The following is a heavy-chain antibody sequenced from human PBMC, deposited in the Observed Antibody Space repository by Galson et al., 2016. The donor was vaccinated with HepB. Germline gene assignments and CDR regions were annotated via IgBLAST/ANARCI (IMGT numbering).Heavy chain of an antibody. V-gene: IGHV3-30*18. J-gene: IGHJ4*02. CDR2: ITYDGINK. Sequence: SLRLSCAASGFTFSKYGMHWVRQAPGKGLEWVAVITYDGINKYYGNTAKGRFTPSRDKSNTTLYLQMNSLRTEDTAVYYCAKDWGQKGMALDYWGQGVLVTVSS. CDR1: GFTFSKYG. D-gene: IGHD3-16*01. CDR3: AKDWGQKGMALDY.